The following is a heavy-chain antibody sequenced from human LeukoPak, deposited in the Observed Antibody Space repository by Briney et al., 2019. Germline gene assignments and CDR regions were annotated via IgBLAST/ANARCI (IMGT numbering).Heavy chain of an antibody. V-gene: IGHV3-64*01. CDR1: GFTFSSYA. Sequence: AGGSLRLSCAASGFTFSSYAMHWVRQAPGKGLEYVSAISSNGGSTYYANSVKGRFTISRENSKNTLYLQMGSLRAEDMAVYYCARGETYYDYVWGSYRYTPPDYWGQGTLVTASS. CDR2: ISSNGGST. CDR3: ARGETYYDYVWGSYRYTPPDY. D-gene: IGHD3-16*02. J-gene: IGHJ4*02.